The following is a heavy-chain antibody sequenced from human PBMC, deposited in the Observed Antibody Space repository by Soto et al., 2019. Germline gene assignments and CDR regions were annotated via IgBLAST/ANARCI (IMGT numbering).Heavy chain of an antibody. CDR2: INPSNEIT. CDR3: MRGGWCDCPIDY. CDR1: GYTFSAYY. D-gene: IGHD2-21*01. V-gene: IGHV1-2*02. J-gene: IGHJ4*02. Sequence: ASVKVSCKTSGYTFSAYYVHWARRAPGRGFQWLGWINPSNEITTFSEFFQGRITMTRDTSTNTVHMELNRLTSDDTAVYYCMRGGWCDCPIDYWGQGTKVTVSS.